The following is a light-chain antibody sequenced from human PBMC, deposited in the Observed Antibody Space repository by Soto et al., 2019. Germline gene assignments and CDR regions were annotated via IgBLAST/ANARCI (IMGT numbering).Light chain of an antibody. CDR2: KAS. CDR1: QTISSW. V-gene: IGKV1-5*03. CDR3: HQYNSYTWT. Sequence: DIQMTQSPSTLSGSVGDRVTITFRASQTISSWLAWYQQKPGKAPKLLIYKASTLKSGVPSRFSGSGSGTEFTLTISSLQPDDFATYYCHQYNSYTWTFGQGTKVDI. J-gene: IGKJ1*01.